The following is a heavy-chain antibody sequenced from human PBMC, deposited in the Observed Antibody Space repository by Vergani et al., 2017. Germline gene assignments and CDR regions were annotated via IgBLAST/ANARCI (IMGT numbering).Heavy chain of an antibody. CDR1: GDSISRSHYY. J-gene: IGHJ3*01. CDR2: ISSCGSP. D-gene: IGHD3-10*01. V-gene: IGHV4-39*02. CDR3: ARPVGPSAIADGYHV. Sequence: QLQLQESGPGLVKPSETLSLSCRVSGDSISRSHYYWGFIRQPPGKGLEGIGSISSCGSPYYNPTLKSRLAFSVDPSKNLFSLKLKSVTATDTVMYYCARPVGPSAIADGYHVWGQGTMVTVS.